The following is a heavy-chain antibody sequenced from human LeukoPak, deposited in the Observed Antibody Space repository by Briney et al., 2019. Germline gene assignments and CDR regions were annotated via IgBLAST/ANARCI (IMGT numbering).Heavy chain of an antibody. CDR1: GFTFSSYG. D-gene: IGHD4-17*01. Sequence: GGSLRLSCAASGFTFSSYGMHWVRQAPGKGLEWVAFIRYDGSNKYYADSVKGRFTISRDNSKNTLYLQMNSLRSEDTAVYYCASASEVSYGDYEWYFDYWGQGTLVTVSS. CDR2: IRYDGSNK. CDR3: ASASEVSYGDYEWYFDY. V-gene: IGHV3-30*02. J-gene: IGHJ4*02.